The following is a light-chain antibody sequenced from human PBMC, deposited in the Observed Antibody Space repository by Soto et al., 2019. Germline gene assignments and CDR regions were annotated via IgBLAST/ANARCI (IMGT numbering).Light chain of an antibody. CDR3: CSYAGSYTLV. CDR2: DVS. CDR1: SSDVGGYNY. J-gene: IGLJ2*01. V-gene: IGLV2-11*01. Sequence: QSALTQPRSVSGSLGQSVTISCTGTSSDVGGYNYVSWYQHHPGKAPKLMIYDVSKWPSGVPDRFSGSKSGNTASLTISGLQAEDEADYYCCSYAGSYTLVFGGGTKLTVL.